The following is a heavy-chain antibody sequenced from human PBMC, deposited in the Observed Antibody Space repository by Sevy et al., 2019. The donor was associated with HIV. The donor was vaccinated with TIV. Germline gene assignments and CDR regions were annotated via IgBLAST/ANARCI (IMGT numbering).Heavy chain of an antibody. J-gene: IGHJ6*02. CDR3: ARAGQTFLTIFGVSYYVGIDYYYYGMDV. CDR2: IIPIFGTA. Sequence: ASVKVSCKASGGTFSSYAISWVRQAPGQGLEWMGGIIPIFGTANYAQKFQGRVTITADESTSTAYMELSSLRSEDTAVYYCARAGQTFLTIFGVSYYVGIDYYYYGMDVWGQGTTVTVSS. V-gene: IGHV1-69*13. D-gene: IGHD3-3*01. CDR1: GGTFSSYA.